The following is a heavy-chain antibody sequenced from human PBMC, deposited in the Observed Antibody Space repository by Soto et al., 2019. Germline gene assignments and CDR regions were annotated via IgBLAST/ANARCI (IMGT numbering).Heavy chain of an antibody. CDR3: ASGQQLVRSY. CDR1: GGSIRSGGYS. CDR2: IYHSGST. Sequence: QLQLQESGSGLVKPSQTLSLTCAGSGGSIRSGGYSWSWIRQPPGKGLEWIGYIYHSGSTYYNPSLKSRVTISVDRSKNLFSPKLSSVTAADTAVYYCASGQQLVRSYWGQGTLVSVSS. J-gene: IGHJ4*02. D-gene: IGHD6-13*01. V-gene: IGHV4-30-2*01.